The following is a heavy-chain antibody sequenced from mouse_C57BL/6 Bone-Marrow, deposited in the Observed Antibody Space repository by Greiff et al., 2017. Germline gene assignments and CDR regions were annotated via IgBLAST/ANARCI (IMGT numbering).Heavy chain of an antibody. Sequence: DVMLVESGGGLVKPGGSLKLSCAASGFTFSSYAMSWVRQTPEKRLGWVATISDGGSYTYYPDNVKGRFTISRDNAKNNLYLQMSHLKSEDTAMYYCARVLYYGLDYWGQGTTLTVSS. V-gene: IGHV5-4*03. J-gene: IGHJ2*01. CDR3: ARVLYYGLDY. CDR1: GFTFSSYA. CDR2: ISDGGSYT. D-gene: IGHD1-1*01.